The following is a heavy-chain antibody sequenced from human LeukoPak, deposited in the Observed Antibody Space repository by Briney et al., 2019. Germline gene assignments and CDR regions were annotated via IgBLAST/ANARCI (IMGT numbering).Heavy chain of an antibody. V-gene: IGHV3-21*01. CDR2: ISSSSSYI. D-gene: IGHD2-15*01. CDR3: ARTVVVAATRVPWFDP. Sequence: GGSLRLSCAGSGFTFSSYNMNWVRQAPGKGLEWVSSISSSSSYIYYADSVKGRFTISRDNAKNSLYLQMNSLRAEDTAVYYCARTVVVAATRVPWFDPWGQGTLVTVSS. J-gene: IGHJ5*02. CDR1: GFTFSSYN.